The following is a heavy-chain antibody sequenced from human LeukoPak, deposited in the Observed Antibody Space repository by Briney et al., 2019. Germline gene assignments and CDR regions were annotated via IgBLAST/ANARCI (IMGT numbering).Heavy chain of an antibody. CDR3: ARGRYFDL. V-gene: IGHV3-21*01. J-gene: IGHJ2*01. Sequence: GGSIRLSCSASGFTFSTYGMNWVRQAPGKGLEWVSSITTGIGYTYYAASVKGRFTISRDNAKNSLYLEMNGLRVEDTAVYYCARGRYFDLWGRGTLVRVSS. CDR2: ITTGIGYT. CDR1: GFTFSTYG.